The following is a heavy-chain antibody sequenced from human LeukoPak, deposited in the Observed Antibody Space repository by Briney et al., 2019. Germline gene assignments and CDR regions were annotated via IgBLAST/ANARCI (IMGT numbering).Heavy chain of an antibody. CDR3: ASIGSSRKFDY. V-gene: IGHV1-69*13. D-gene: IGHD3-10*01. CDR2: IIPIFGTA. Sequence: ASVKVSCKASGGTFSSYAISWVRQAPGQGLEWMGGIIPIFGTANYAQKFQGRVTITADESTSTAYMELSSLRSEDTAVYYCASIGSSRKFDYWGQGTLVTVSS. J-gene: IGHJ4*02. CDR1: GGTFSSYA.